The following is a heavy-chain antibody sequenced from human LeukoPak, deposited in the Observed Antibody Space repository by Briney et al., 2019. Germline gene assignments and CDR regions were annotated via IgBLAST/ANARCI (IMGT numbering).Heavy chain of an antibody. CDR2: IYYSGST. V-gene: IGHV4-59*02. D-gene: IGHD1-20*01. Sequence: SETLSLTCSVSGDSVSSYYWSWIRQPPRKGLEWIGYIYYSGSTKYNPSLKSRATISIDTSKNQFSLKVQSVTAADTAVYYCVRDPSITASGVYFDDWGQGTLVTVSS. J-gene: IGHJ4*02. CDR1: GDSVSSYY. CDR3: VRDPSITASGVYFDD.